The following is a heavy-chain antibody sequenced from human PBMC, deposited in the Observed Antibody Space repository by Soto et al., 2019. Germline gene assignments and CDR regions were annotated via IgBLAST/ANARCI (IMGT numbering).Heavy chain of an antibody. J-gene: IGHJ4*02. Sequence: QVQLVQSGAEVKKPGSSVKVSCKASGGTFSSYAISWVRQAPGQGLEWMGGFIPIFGTANYAQKFQGRVTITADESTSTAYMALSRRRAEETAGEYCAGVGAFRLVRSPLDYWGQGTLVTVSS. V-gene: IGHV1-69*01. CDR1: GGTFSSYA. CDR3: AGVGAFRLVRSPLDY. D-gene: IGHD2-8*01. CDR2: FIPIFGTA.